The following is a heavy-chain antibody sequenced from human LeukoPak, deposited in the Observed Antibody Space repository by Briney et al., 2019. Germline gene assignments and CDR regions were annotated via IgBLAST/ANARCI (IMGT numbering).Heavy chain of an antibody. V-gene: IGHV4-39*01. J-gene: IGHJ4*02. CDR2: IYYSGST. CDR3: ARLLALGCGSAWYFSYFDY. D-gene: IGHD1-26*01. Sequence: SETLSLTCTVSGDSISSSNNYWGWVRQPPGKGLEWIGSIYYSGSTFYSPSLRSRVTMSVDTSKNQFSLRLSSVTAADTAVYYCARLLALGCGSAWYFSYFDYWGQGSLVTVSS. CDR1: GDSISSSNNY.